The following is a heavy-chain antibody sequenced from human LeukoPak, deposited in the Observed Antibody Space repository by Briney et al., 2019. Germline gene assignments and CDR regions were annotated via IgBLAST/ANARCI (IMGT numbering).Heavy chain of an antibody. D-gene: IGHD1-26*01. CDR1: GLTFSTYW. J-gene: IGHJ4*02. V-gene: IGHV3-7*03. CDR3: VRGGTFRYSGTSGDY. Sequence: PGGSLRLSCAASGLTFSTYWMTWVRQGPGKGLEWVANIRQDGGEAYYVDSVKGRFTISRDNAKASVYLQMNSLTADDTAVYYCVRGGTFRYSGTSGDYWGQGTLVTVSS. CDR2: IRQDGGEA.